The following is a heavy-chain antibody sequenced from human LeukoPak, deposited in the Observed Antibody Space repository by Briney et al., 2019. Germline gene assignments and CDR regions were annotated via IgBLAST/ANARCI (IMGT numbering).Heavy chain of an antibody. CDR1: GYTFTSYD. CDR3: AKVHCISTNCNHIWTYFDY. Sequence: ASVKVSCKASGYTFTSYDINWVRQATGQGLEWMGWMNPNSGNTGCAQKFQGRVIMTRNTSISTAYMELSSLRSDDTAVYYCAKVHCISTNCNHIWTYFDYWGQGTLVTVSS. CDR2: MNPNSGNT. J-gene: IGHJ4*02. D-gene: IGHD2-2*01. V-gene: IGHV1-8*01.